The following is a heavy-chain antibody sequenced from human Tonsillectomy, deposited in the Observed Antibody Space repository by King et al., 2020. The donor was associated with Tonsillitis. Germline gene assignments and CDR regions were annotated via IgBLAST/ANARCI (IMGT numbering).Heavy chain of an antibody. J-gene: IGHJ6*02. Sequence: VQLVESGGGLVQPGGSLRLSCAASGFTFSSYAMSWVRQAPGKGLEGVSAISGSGGSTYYADSVKGRFNISRENSKNTLYLQVNSLRAEDTAVYYCAKDKDCSSTSDYSDYSYYVMYVCGQGTTVTVSS. CDR1: GFTFSSYA. V-gene: IGHV3-23*04. CDR2: ISGSGGST. D-gene: IGHD2-2*01. CDR3: AKDKDCSSTSDYSDYSYYVMYV.